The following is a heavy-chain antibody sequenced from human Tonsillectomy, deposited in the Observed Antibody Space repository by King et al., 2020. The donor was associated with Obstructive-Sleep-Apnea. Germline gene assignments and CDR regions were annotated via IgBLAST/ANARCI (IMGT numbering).Heavy chain of an antibody. D-gene: IGHD6-6*01. Sequence: VQLVESGGGLAQPGGSLRLSCAASGFTFSNFAMSWVRQAPGKGLEWVSAITIGGRTFYADSVKGRFTMSRDNSKSTLQLQMDSQRVDDTAVYYCAKRQLVPGYFDYWGQGTLVTVSS. CDR1: GFTFSNFA. CDR3: AKRQLVPGYFDY. V-gene: IGHV3-23*04. J-gene: IGHJ4*02. CDR2: ITIGGRT.